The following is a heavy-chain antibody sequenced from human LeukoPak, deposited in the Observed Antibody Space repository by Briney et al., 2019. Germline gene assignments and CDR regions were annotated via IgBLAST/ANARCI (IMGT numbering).Heavy chain of an antibody. J-gene: IGHJ4*02. Sequence: SETLSLTCTVSGGSISSSSYYWGWIRQPPGKGLEWIGSIYYSGSTYYNPSLKSRVTISVDTSKNQFSLKLSSVTAADTAVYYCARTYYDILTGYPMGLYYLDYWGQGPLVTVSS. D-gene: IGHD3-9*01. V-gene: IGHV4-39*07. CDR2: IYYSGST. CDR3: ARTYYDILTGYPMGLYYLDY. CDR1: GGSISSSSYY.